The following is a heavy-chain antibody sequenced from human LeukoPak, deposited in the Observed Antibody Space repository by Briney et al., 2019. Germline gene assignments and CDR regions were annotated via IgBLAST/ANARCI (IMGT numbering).Heavy chain of an antibody. J-gene: IGHJ3*02. CDR3: ARDLTLTVAFDI. CDR2: LSGSGST. Sequence: SETLSLTCTVSRGSFTTYTWSWTRQPAGKGLEWIGHLSGSGSTNYNPSLKTRVTMSLDRSKNQFSLQLRSVTAADTAVYFCARDLTLTVAFDIWGQGTVVTVSS. D-gene: IGHD1-14*01. CDR1: RGSFTTYT. V-gene: IGHV4-4*07.